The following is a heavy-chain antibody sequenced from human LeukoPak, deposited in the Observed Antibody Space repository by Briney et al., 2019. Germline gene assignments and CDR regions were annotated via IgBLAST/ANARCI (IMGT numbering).Heavy chain of an antibody. J-gene: IGHJ5*02. CDR1: GFTFSSYS. Sequence: GGSLRLSCAASGFTFSSYSMNWVRQAPGRGLEWVSGINWNGGNTDYADSVKGRFTISRDNAENSLYLQMNSLRADDTALYYCARETRICSNGVCFDWFDPWGQGTLVTVST. CDR2: INWNGGNT. V-gene: IGHV3-20*04. CDR3: ARETRICSNGVCFDWFDP. D-gene: IGHD2-8*01.